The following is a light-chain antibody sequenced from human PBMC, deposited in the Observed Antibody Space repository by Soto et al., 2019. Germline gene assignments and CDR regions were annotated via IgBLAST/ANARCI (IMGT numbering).Light chain of an antibody. J-gene: IGLJ7*01. CDR1: SSDVGGYNY. CDR2: EVS. CDR3: NSYTTTSAWV. Sequence: QSALTQPASVSGSPGQSITISCTGTSSDVGGYNYVSWYQHHPGKAPKLITYEVSNRPSGVSNRFSGSKSGNTASLTISGLQAEDEADYYCNSYTTTSAWVFGGGTQLTVL. V-gene: IGLV2-14*01.